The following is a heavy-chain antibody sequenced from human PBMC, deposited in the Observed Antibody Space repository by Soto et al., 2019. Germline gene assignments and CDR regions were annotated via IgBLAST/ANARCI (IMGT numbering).Heavy chain of an antibody. CDR2: MNPNSGNT. V-gene: IGHV1-8*01. CDR1: GYTFASYD. CDR3: ARGLTSGDYYVDY. D-gene: IGHD4-17*01. J-gene: IGHJ4*02. Sequence: QVPLVQSGAEVKKPGASVKVSCKASGYTFASYDINWVRQATGQGLEWMGWMNPNSGNTGFAQKFQGRVTMTRNSSISTAYMELSSLRSDDTAVYYCARGLTSGDYYVDYWGQGTLVTVSS.